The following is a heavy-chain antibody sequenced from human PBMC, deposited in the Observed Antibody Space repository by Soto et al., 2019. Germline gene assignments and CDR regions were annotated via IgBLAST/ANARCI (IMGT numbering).Heavy chain of an antibody. D-gene: IGHD4-17*01. CDR1: GGSFSTYY. CDR3: ARTGNYGGNSMDFDC. V-gene: IGHV4-34*01. CDR2: INHSGSN. Sequence: LSLTCVVSGGSFSTYYYNWIRQSPGKGLEWIGEINHSGSNNYSPSLKSRVTISVDTSKNQFSLKLSSVTAADTAVYYCARTGNYGGNSMDFDCWGQGTLVTVSS. J-gene: IGHJ4*02.